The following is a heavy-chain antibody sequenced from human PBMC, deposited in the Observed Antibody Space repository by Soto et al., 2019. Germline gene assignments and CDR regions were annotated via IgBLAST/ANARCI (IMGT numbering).Heavy chain of an antibody. V-gene: IGHV1-3*01. CDR1: GDSFTSCS. D-gene: IGHD3-10*01. CDR2: INAGNGNT. Sequence: ASVKVCCEASGDSFTSCSMQWVRHAPGQRLEWMGWINAGNGNTKYSQKFQDRVTITRDMSTSTAYMELSSLRSEDTAVYYCAAARFGESLGGMGVWGQGTTVTVSS. CDR3: AAARFGESLGGMGV. J-gene: IGHJ6*02.